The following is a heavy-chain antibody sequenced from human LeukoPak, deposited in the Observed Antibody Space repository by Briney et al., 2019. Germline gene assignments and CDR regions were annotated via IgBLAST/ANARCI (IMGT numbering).Heavy chain of an antibody. Sequence: GGSLRLSCAASGFTFSSYSMTWVRQAPGKGLEWVSSISSSSSYIYYADSVKGRFTISRDNAKNSLYLQMNSLRAEDTAVYYCARGNDYVWGRLPLFDYWGQGTLVTVSS. CDR3: ARGNDYVWGRLPLFDY. CDR1: GFTFSSYS. D-gene: IGHD3-16*01. CDR2: ISSSSSYI. J-gene: IGHJ4*02. V-gene: IGHV3-21*01.